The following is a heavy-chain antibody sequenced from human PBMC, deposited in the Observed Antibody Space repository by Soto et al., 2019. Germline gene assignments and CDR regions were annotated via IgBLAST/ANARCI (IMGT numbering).Heavy chain of an antibody. CDR2: LYDLDGT. J-gene: IGHJ3*02. D-gene: IGHD3-10*01. CDR1: GFTVSGKKY. Sequence: AGGSLILSCAAFGFTVSGKKYVAWVRQAPGKGLEWVSALYDLDGTYYADSVKGRFTTSSDSSRTTVYLQMNDLRPDDTAVYSCATWHLREHAYDIWGQGTTVTVSS. CDR3: ATWHLREHAYDI. V-gene: IGHV3-53*01.